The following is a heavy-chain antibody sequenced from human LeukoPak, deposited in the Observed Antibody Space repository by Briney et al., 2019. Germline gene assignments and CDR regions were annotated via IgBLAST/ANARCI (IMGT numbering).Heavy chain of an antibody. D-gene: IGHD3-22*01. CDR1: GGSISINSHF. CDR2: IYYSGST. Sequence: PSETLSLTCIVSGGSISINSHFWGWIRQPPGKGLEWIASIYYSGSTYYNPSLKSRVTISVATSKNQFPLKLSSVAAADTAVYYCARQGSSGYDYWGQGTLVTVSS. J-gene: IGHJ4*02. CDR3: ARQGSSGYDY. V-gene: IGHV4-39*01.